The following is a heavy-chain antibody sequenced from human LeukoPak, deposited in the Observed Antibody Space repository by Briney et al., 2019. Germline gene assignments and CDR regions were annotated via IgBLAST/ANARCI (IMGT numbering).Heavy chain of an antibody. Sequence: GESLKISCKGLGYDFSNYWNAWVRPRPGKGLEWMGIIYPGGSETRYDPSFRGQVTISADRSTSTAYLQWSSLRASDTAMYYCARASRDGYNQNFDHWGQGTLVTVSS. CDR3: ARASRDGYNQNFDH. CDR2: IYPGGSET. V-gene: IGHV5-51*01. CDR1: GYDFSNYW. J-gene: IGHJ4*02. D-gene: IGHD5-24*01.